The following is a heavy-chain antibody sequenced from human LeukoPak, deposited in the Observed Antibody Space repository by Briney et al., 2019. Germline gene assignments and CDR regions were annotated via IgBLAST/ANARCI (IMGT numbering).Heavy chain of an antibody. J-gene: IGHJ4*02. CDR2: IGTAGDT. D-gene: IGHD6-19*01. Sequence: GGSLRLSCAASGFTFSRYDMHWVRQATGKGLEWVSGIGTAGDTYYAGSVKGRFTISRENAKSSLYLQMNSLTAGDTAVYYCAGAGSETQWRAFDFWGQGALVTVFS. V-gene: IGHV3-13*01. CDR3: AGAGSETQWRAFDF. CDR1: GFTFSRYD.